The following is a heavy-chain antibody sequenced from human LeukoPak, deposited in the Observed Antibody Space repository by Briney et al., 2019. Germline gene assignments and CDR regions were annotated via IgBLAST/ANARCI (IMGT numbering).Heavy chain of an antibody. CDR1: GYTFTGYY. J-gene: IGHJ4*02. D-gene: IGHD3-3*01. CDR3: ARDGGLDY. CDR2: INPNSGDT. Sequence: ASVKVSCKASGYTFTGYYIHWLRQAPGQGPEWMAWINPNSGDTTYAQKFQGRVTMTRDTSITTAYMDLSRLSSDDTDVYYCARDGGLDYWGQGTLVTVSS. V-gene: IGHV1-2*02.